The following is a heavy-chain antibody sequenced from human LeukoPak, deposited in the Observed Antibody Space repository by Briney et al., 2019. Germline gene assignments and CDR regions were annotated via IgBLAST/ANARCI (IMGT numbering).Heavy chain of an antibody. CDR1: GYSISSGYY. J-gene: IGHJ4*02. CDR3: ARSFIVVVPAAPDY. CDR2: IYHSGST. D-gene: IGHD2-2*01. Sequence: SETLSLTCTVSGYSISSGYYWGWIRQPPGKGLEWIGGIYHSGSTYYNPSLRSRVTISVDTSKNQFSLKLSSVTAADTAVYYCARSFIVVVPAAPDYWGQGTLVTVSS. V-gene: IGHV4-38-2*02.